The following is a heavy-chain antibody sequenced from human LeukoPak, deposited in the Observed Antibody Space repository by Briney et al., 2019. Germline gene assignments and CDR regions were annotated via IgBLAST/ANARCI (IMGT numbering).Heavy chain of an antibody. V-gene: IGHV3-30*03. Sequence: GMSLRLSCAASGFPFSSYGMHWVRQAPGKGLEWVAAISNDGNNKFYADSVKGRFTISRDNPKNTMNLQMNSLRGEDTAVYYCARVGILWFGELPDYWGQGTLVTVSS. CDR3: ARVGILWFGELPDY. D-gene: IGHD3-10*01. CDR1: GFPFSSYG. J-gene: IGHJ4*02. CDR2: ISNDGNNK.